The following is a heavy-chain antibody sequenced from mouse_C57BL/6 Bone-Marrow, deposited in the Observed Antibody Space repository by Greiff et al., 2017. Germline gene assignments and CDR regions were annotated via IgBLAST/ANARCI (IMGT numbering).Heavy chain of an antibody. CDR1: GYTFTSYG. CDR2: IYPRSGNT. Sequence: VQLQQPGAELARPGASVKLSCKASGYTFTSYGISWVKQRTGQGLEWIGEIYPRSGNTYYNEKFKGKATLTADKSASTAYMELRSLTSEDSAVYFCARSFTTVVATGGMDYWGQGTSVTVSS. CDR3: ARSFTTVVATGGMDY. D-gene: IGHD1-1*01. J-gene: IGHJ4*01. V-gene: IGHV1-81*01.